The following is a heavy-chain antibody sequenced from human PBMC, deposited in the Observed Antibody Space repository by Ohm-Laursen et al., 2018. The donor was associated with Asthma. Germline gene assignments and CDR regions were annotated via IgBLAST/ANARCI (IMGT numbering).Heavy chain of an antibody. Sequence: SETLSLTCTVSGASMSSYYWTWIRQTPGKGLEWIGYIYYSGSTNYNPSLKSRVTISLDTSKNQFSLKLSSVTAADTAVYYCAREKTYYYGSGSSNWFDPWGQGTLVTVSS. CDR1: GASMSSYY. V-gene: IGHV4-59*01. CDR3: AREKTYYYGSGSSNWFDP. D-gene: IGHD3-10*01. J-gene: IGHJ5*02. CDR2: IYYSGST.